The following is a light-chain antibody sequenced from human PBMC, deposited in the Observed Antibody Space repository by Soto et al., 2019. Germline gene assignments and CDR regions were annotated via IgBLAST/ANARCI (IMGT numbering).Light chain of an antibody. J-gene: IGKJ1*01. CDR1: QTIHNF. Sequence: DIQMTQSPSSLFASVGDRVTVTCRASQTIHNFLNWYHQKPGKAPKLLIYGASSLQSGVPSRFSGGGSGTTFTLTINSGQPEDFGIYYCQQSRSSPMTFGQGTTV. CDR3: QQSRSSPMT. V-gene: IGKV1-39*01. CDR2: GAS.